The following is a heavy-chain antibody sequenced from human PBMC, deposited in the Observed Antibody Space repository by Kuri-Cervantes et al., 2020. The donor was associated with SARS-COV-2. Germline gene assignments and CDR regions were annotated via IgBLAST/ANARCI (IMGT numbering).Heavy chain of an antibody. J-gene: IGHJ2*01. V-gene: IGHV3-7*01. D-gene: IGHD3-16*02. CDR3: ARGSRYDYVWGSYRYTASWYFDL. Sequence: GGSLRLSCAASGFTFSSYWMSWVRQAPGKGLEWVANIKQDGSEKYYVDSVKGRFTISRDNAKNSLYLQMNSLRAEDTAVYYCARGSRYDYVWGSYRYTASWYFDLWGQGTLVTVSS. CDR2: IKQDGSEK. CDR1: GFTFSSYW.